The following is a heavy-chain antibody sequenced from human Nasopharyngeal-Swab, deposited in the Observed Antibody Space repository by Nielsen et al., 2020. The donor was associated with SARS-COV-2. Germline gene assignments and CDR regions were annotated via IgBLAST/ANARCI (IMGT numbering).Heavy chain of an antibody. CDR1: GFTFSSYA. Sequence: GESLKISCAASGFTFSSYAMSWVRQAPGKGLEWVSAISGSGGSTYYADSVKGRFTISRDNSKNTLYLQMNSLRAEDTAVYYCAKGERITIFGVVTPFDYWGQGTLVTVSS. J-gene: IGHJ4*02. D-gene: IGHD3-3*01. CDR3: AKGERITIFGVVTPFDY. V-gene: IGHV3-23*01. CDR2: ISGSGGST.